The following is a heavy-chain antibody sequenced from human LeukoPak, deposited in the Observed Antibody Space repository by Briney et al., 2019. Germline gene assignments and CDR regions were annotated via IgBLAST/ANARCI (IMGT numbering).Heavy chain of an antibody. CDR2: VTGSGTTE. CDR1: GFSFSTYS. V-gene: IGHV3-21*06. D-gene: IGHD6-6*01. J-gene: IGHJ4*01. Sequence: GGSLRLSCVASGFSFSTYSMNWVRQAPGQGLEWCSSVTGSGTTEYYADSVKGLFVISRDNAKNSLYLQMNSLRAEDTAVYSCARERQLVTDYWGPGTLVTVSS. CDR3: ARERQLVTDY.